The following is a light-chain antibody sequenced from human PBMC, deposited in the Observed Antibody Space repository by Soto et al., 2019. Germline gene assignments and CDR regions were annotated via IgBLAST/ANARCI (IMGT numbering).Light chain of an antibody. CDR1: EFLSN. Sequence: EIVLTQSPGTLSLSPGERATLSCRASEFLSNLVWYQQKPGQAPRLLIYAASRRATGIPDRFSVSGSATEYTLTINTLEPEDFAVYYCQQQGTFGQGTKLEIK. J-gene: IGKJ2*01. V-gene: IGKV3-20*01. CDR2: AAS. CDR3: QQQGT.